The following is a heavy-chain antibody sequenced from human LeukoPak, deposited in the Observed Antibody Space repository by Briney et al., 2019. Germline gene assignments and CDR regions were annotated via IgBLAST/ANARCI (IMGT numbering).Heavy chain of an antibody. Sequence: SETLSLTCAVSGYSISSGYYWGWIRQPSGKGLEWIGSMYTSGSTNYNPSLKSRVTISADTSKNQFSLRLTSVTAADTAVYYCVREGYDYGDYWGQGTLVTVSS. D-gene: IGHD3-16*01. J-gene: IGHJ4*02. CDR2: MYTSGST. V-gene: IGHV4-38-2*02. CDR1: GYSISSGYY. CDR3: VREGYDYGDY.